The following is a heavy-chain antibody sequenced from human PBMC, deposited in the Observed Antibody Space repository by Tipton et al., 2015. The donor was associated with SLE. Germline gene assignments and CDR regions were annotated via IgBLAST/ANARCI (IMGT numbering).Heavy chain of an antibody. CDR2: IRYDGSNK. J-gene: IGHJ2*01. CDR1: GFTFSSYA. V-gene: IGHV3-30*02. Sequence: SLRLSCAASGFTFSSYAMHWVRQAPGKGLEWVAFIRYDGSNKYYADSVKGRFTISRDNSKNTLYLQMNSLRAEDTAVYYCAKEGDWYFDLWGRGTLVTVSS. CDR3: AKEGDWYFDL.